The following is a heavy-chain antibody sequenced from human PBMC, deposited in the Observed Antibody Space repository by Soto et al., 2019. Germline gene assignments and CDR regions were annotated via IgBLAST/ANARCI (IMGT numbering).Heavy chain of an antibody. Sequence: SETLSLTCAVSGGSISSNNWWSWVRPPPGKGLEWIGEIYHSGSTNYNPSLESRVTILVDKSKNQFSLNLRSVTAADTAVYYCARRTDYYASSGTFDYWGQGTLVTVS. CDR2: IYHSGST. J-gene: IGHJ4*02. V-gene: IGHV4-4*02. CDR1: GGSISSNNW. D-gene: IGHD3-22*01. CDR3: ARRTDYYASSGTFDY.